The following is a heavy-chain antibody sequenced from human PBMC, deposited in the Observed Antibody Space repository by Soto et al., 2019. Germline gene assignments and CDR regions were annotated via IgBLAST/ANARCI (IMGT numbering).Heavy chain of an antibody. CDR1: GYSFTSYW. CDR3: ARGRRYDYVWGSYRPDNWFDP. D-gene: IGHD3-16*02. Sequence: PGESLKISCKGSGYSFTSYWIGWVRQMTGKGLEWMGIIYPGDSDTRYSPSFQGQVTISADKSISTAYLQWSSLKASDTAMYYCARGRRYDYVWGSYRPDNWFDPWGQGTLVTVSS. CDR2: IYPGDSDT. V-gene: IGHV5-51*01. J-gene: IGHJ5*02.